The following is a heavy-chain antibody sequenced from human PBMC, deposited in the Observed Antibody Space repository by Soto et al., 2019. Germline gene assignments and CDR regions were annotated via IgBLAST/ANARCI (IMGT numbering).Heavy chain of an antibody. J-gene: IGHJ6*02. CDR3: AEDPAWFGERPPLVYGMDV. CDR1: GFTFSTYG. CDR2: ISYDGSNK. D-gene: IGHD3-10*01. Sequence: QVQLVESGGGVVQPGRSLRLSCAASGFTFSTYGMHWVRQAPGKGLEWVAVISYDGSNKFYADSVKGRFTISRDNSKNTLYLQMNSLRAEDTAVYYCAEDPAWFGERPPLVYGMDVWGQGTTVTVSS. V-gene: IGHV3-30*18.